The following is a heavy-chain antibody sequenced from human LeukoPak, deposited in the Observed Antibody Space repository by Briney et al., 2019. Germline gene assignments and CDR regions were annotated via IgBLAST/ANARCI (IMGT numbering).Heavy chain of an antibody. CDR1: GYTFTSYD. J-gene: IGHJ4*02. D-gene: IGHD6-13*01. CDR3: ARGTKISSSWLLGY. CDR2: MNPNSGST. Sequence: ASVKVSCKASGYTFTSYDINWVRQATGQGLEWMGWMNPNSGSTGYAQKFQGRVTMTRNTSISTAYMELSSLRSEDTAVYYCARGTKISSSWLLGYWGQGTLVTVSS. V-gene: IGHV1-8*01.